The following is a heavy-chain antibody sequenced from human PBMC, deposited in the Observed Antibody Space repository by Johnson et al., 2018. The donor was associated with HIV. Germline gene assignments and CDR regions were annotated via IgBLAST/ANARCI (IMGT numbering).Heavy chain of an antibody. CDR1: GFTVSSNY. CDR3: ARFGYSGYEGGAFDI. J-gene: IGHJ3*02. CDR2: IYSGGST. Sequence: MLLVESGGGLIQPGGSLRLSCAASGFTVSSNYMSWVRQAPGKGLEWVSVIYSGGSTYYADSVKGRFTISRDNSKNTLYLQMNSLRAEDAAVYYCARFGYSGYEGGAFDIWGQGTMVTVSS. V-gene: IGHV3-53*01. D-gene: IGHD5-12*01.